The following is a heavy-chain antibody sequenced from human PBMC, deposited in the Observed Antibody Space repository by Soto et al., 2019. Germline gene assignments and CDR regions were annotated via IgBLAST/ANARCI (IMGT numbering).Heavy chain of an antibody. CDR3: ARSFGWYAIDY. D-gene: IGHD6-19*01. Sequence: QVLLQESGPGLVQPSGTLSLSCVVSGVSFSSNYYWGWVRQPPGKGLEWLGDISHIGSVNYNPSLRSRVTKSKDKSQNQFSVILNSVASADTAVYYCARSFGWYAIDYWGHGTLVIVSS. CDR2: ISHIGSV. CDR1: GVSFSSNYY. V-gene: IGHV4-4*02. J-gene: IGHJ4*01.